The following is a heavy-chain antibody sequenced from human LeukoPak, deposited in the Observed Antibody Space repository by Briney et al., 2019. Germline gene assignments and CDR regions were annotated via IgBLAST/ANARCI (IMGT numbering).Heavy chain of an antibody. V-gene: IGHV3-15*01. Sequence: GGSLRLSCAASGFSFTNAWMSRVRQAPGKGLEWVGHLKSKTAGGTTDYAAPVKARFTISGDDSKNTLYLQMNSLKTEDTAVYYCTTGNYWGQGTLVTVSS. CDR3: TTGNY. CDR1: GFSFTNAW. J-gene: IGHJ4*02. CDR2: LKSKTAGGTT.